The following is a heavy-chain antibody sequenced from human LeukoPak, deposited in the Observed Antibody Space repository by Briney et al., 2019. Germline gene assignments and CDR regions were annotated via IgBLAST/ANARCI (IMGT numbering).Heavy chain of an antibody. CDR3: ARLHGASPFDF. Sequence: GGSLRLSCAASGFTFSSHGMNWVRQAPGKGLEWVSGIRGDGVTTYYADSVKGRFTISRDNAKNSLYLQMNSLRAEDTAVYYCARLHGASPFDFWGQGTLVTVSS. CDR2: IRGDGVTT. D-gene: IGHD4/OR15-4a*01. CDR1: GFTFSSHG. V-gene: IGHV3-23*01. J-gene: IGHJ4*02.